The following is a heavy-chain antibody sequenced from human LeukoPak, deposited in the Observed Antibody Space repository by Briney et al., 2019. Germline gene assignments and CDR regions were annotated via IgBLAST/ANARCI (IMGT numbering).Heavy chain of an antibody. CDR1: GGSFSGYY. Sequence: SETLSLTCAVYGGSFSGYYWSWIRQPPGKGLEWIGEINHSGSTNYNPSLKSRVTISVDTSKNQFSLKLSSVTAADTAVYYCARGLRIAARRPYYYYYYGMDVWGQRTTVTVSS. CDR2: INHSGST. D-gene: IGHD6-6*01. V-gene: IGHV4-34*01. CDR3: ARGLRIAARRPYYYYYYGMDV. J-gene: IGHJ6*02.